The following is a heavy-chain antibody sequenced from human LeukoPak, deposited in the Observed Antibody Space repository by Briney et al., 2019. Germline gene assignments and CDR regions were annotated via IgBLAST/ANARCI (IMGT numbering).Heavy chain of an antibody. V-gene: IGHV4-39*01. CDR2: IYSSGST. Sequence: SETLSLTCRVSGASINSGSNYWGWIRQPPGKTLEWIGSIYSSGSTYYNPSLKSRVIIMIDTPKNHFSLKLSSVTAADTAVYYCARTGYCSGGSCYHYYYYYMDVWGKGTTVTISS. J-gene: IGHJ6*03. D-gene: IGHD2-15*01. CDR3: ARTGYCSGGSCYHYYYYYMDV. CDR1: GASINSGSNY.